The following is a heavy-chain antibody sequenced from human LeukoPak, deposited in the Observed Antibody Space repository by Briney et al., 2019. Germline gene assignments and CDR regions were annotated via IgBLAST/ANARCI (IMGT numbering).Heavy chain of an antibody. J-gene: IGHJ6*03. D-gene: IGHD2-15*01. CDR1: GGTFSSYA. Sequence: SVKVSCKASGGTFSSYAISWVRQAPGQGLEWMGRIIPIFGTANYAQKFQGRVTITTDESTSTAYMELSSLRSEDTAVYYCAREKDCSGGSCYDYYYYYMDVWGKGTTVTVSS. CDR2: IIPIFGTA. CDR3: AREKDCSGGSCYDYYYYYMDV. V-gene: IGHV1-69*05.